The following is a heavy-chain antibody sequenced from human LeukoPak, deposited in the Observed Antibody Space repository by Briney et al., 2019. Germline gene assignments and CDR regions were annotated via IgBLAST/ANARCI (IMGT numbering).Heavy chain of an antibody. D-gene: IGHD5-18*01. V-gene: IGHV4-30-4*08. CDR3: ARDSADTAMALYYYYMDV. CDR2: IYYSGST. Sequence: SSETLSLTRTVSGGSISSGDYYWSWIRQPPGKGLEWIGYIYYSGSTYYNPSLKSRVTISVDTSKNQFSLKLSSVTAADTAVYYCARDSADTAMALYYYYMDVWGKGTTVTVSS. CDR1: GGSISSGDYY. J-gene: IGHJ6*03.